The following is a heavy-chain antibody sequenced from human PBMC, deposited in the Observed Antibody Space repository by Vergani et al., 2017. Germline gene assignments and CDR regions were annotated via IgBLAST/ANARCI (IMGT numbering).Heavy chain of an antibody. CDR2: ISSSSSYI. V-gene: IGHV3-21*01. Sequence: EVQLVESGGGLVKPGGSLRLSCAASGFTFSSYSMNWVRQAPGKGLEWVSSISSSSSYIYYADSVKGRFTISRDNAKNSLNLQMNSLRAEDTAVYYCARDYCSSTSCHLFDYWGQGTLVTVSS. CDR1: GFTFSSYS. CDR3: ARDYCSSTSCHLFDY. D-gene: IGHD2-2*01. J-gene: IGHJ4*02.